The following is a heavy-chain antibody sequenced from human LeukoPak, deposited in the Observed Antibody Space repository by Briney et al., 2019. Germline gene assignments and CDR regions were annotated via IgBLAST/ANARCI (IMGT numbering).Heavy chain of an antibody. CDR2: VYYSGST. D-gene: IGHD2-15*01. J-gene: IGHJ5*02. Sequence: SETPSLTCTVSGGSVSSYFWSWVRQPPGMRLEWIGYVYYSGSTNYNPSLKSRVTISVDTSKNQFSLKLSSVTAADTAVYYCARYVGYCSGGSCYSENWFDPWGQGTLVTVSS. CDR3: ARYVGYCSGGSCYSENWFDP. CDR1: GGSVSSYF. V-gene: IGHV4-59*02.